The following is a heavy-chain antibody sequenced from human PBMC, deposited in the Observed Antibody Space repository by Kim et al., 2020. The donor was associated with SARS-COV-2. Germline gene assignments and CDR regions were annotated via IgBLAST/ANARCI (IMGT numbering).Heavy chain of an antibody. J-gene: IGHJ4*02. CDR3: AKIAVAADGDY. D-gene: IGHD6-19*01. Sequence: IGYADSVKGRLPLSRDTAKNSLYLQMNSLRAEDTALYYCAKIAVAADGDYWGQGTLVTVSS. V-gene: IGHV3-9*01. CDR2: I.